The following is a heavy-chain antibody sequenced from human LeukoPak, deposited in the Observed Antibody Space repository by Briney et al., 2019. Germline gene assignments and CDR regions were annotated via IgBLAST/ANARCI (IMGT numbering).Heavy chain of an antibody. V-gene: IGHV4-31*03. CDR1: GGSISSGGYY. CDR2: IYYSGST. J-gene: IGHJ4*02. Sequence: SETLSLTCTVSGGSISSGGYYWSWIRQHPGKGLEWIGYIYYSGSTYYNPSLKSRVTISVDTSKNQFSLKLSSVTAADTAVYYCAGTAAAGLIDYWGQGTLVTVSS. CDR3: AGTAAAGLIDY. D-gene: IGHD6-13*01.